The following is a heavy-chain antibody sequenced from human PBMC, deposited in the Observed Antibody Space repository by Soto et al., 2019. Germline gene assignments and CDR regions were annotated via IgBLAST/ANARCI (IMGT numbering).Heavy chain of an antibody. V-gene: IGHV3-23*01. CDR1: GFTFSSYA. J-gene: IGHJ1*01. CDR2: ISGSGRIT. Sequence: PGGSLRLSCAASGFTFSSYAMSWVRRAPGKGLEWVSGISGSGRITKYASSVKGRFIISRDNFKNTLFLQMNSLRAEDTAVYYCAKDVHYDIVTGIEYFHHWAQGTLVTVSS. CDR3: AKDVHYDIVTGIEYFHH. D-gene: IGHD3-9*01.